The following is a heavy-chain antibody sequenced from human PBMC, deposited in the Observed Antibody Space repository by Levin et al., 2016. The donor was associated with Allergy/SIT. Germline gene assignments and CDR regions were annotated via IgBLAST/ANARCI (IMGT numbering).Heavy chain of an antibody. V-gene: IGHV3-21*01. CDR1: GFTFSSYS. CDR2: ISSSSSYI. CDR3: ARHVDPTGFRGATLYYGMDI. D-gene: IGHD1-26*01. J-gene: IGHJ6*02. Sequence: GESLKISCAASGFTFSSYSMNWVRQAPGKGLEWVSSISSSSSYIYYADSVKGRFTISRDNAKNSLYLQMNSLRAEDTAVYYCARHVDPTGFRGATLYYGMDIWGQGTTVTVSS.